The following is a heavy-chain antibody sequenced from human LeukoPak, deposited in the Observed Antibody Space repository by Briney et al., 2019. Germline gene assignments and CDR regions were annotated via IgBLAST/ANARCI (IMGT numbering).Heavy chain of an antibody. CDR2: THHSGNT. CDR3: ARGWDSEEQWLVGAFDI. D-gene: IGHD6-19*01. Sequence: SETLSLTCIVSGDSVSGYYWNWIRQPPGKGLEWIGYTHHSGNTLYNPSLKSRVTTSVDTSKNQFSLSLSSVTAADTAVYYCARGWDSEEQWLVGAFDIXGQXXXXXXXS. V-gene: IGHV4-59*02. CDR1: GDSVSGYY. J-gene: IGHJ3*02.